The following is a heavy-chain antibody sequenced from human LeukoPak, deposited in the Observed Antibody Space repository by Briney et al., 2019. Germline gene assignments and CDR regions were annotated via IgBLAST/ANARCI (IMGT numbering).Heavy chain of an antibody. D-gene: IGHD2/OR15-2a*01. V-gene: IGHV3-7*01. CDR2: IKQDGSQK. J-gene: IGHJ4*02. CDR3: ASVDFDNNAHYHYYLPN. Sequence: GGSLRLSCAASGFTVSNNYMSWVRQTPGKGLEWVANIKQDGSQKEYADSVKGRFAISRDNANNFLDLQMNSLRAEDTGVYYCASVDFDNNAHYHYYLPNWGQGTRVTVSS. CDR1: GFTVSNNY.